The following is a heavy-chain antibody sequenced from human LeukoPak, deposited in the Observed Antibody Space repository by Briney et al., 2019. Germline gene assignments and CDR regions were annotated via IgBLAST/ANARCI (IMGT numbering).Heavy chain of an antibody. CDR2: MNPNSGNT. CDR3: AITPIVVVITSSGY. CDR1: GYTFTSYD. V-gene: IGHV1-8*01. J-gene: IGHJ4*02. D-gene: IGHD3-22*01. Sequence: ASVKVSCKASGYTFTSYDINWVRRATGQGLEWMGWMNPNSGNTGYAQKFQGRVTMTRNTSISTAYMELSSLRSEDTAVYYCAITPIVVVITSSGYWGQGTLVTVSS.